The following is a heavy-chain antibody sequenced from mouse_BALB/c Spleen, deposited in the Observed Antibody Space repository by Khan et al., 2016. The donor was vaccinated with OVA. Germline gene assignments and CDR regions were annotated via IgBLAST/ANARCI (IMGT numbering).Heavy chain of an antibody. CDR3: TRSGYGTFAY. CDR1: GYTFTSYY. V-gene: IGHV1S81*02. D-gene: IGHD2-1*01. CDR2: INPSDGDT. J-gene: IGHJ3*01. Sequence: QMQLEESGAELVKPGASVKLSCKASGYTFTSYYMYWVKQRPGQGLEWIGEINPSDGDTNFNEKFKIKATLTVDKSSSTAYMQLSSLTSEDSAVYCCTRSGYGTFAYWGQGTLVTVSA.